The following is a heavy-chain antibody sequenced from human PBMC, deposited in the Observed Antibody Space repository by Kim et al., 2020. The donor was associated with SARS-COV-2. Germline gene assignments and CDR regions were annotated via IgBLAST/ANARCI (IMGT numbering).Heavy chain of an antibody. J-gene: IGHJ4*02. D-gene: IGHD2-21*02. V-gene: IGHV3-23*01. CDR2: ISDTGSRT. CDR1: GFTFSDHA. Sequence: GGSLRLSCAASGFTFSDHAMTWVRQSPGKGLAWVAVISDTGSRTFYADSVKGRFTISRDNSKNTVYLEMSGLRVEDTALYYCAKGRRALVTSKLPFDDWGQGTLVTVSS. CDR3: AKGRRALVTSKLPFDD.